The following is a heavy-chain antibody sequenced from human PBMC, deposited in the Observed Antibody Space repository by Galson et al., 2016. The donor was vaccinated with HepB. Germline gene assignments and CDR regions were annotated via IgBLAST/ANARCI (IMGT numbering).Heavy chain of an antibody. CDR3: ARGTYYYYYGMDV. CDR1: GFTFSSYS. CDR2: ISSSSSTI. V-gene: IGHV3-48*02. D-gene: IGHD1-1*01. J-gene: IGHJ6*02. Sequence: SLRLSCAASGFTFSSYSMDWVRQAPGKGLEWVSYISSSSSTIYYADSVKGRFTISRDNAKNSLYLQMNSLRDEDTAVYYCARGTYYYYYGMDVWGQGTTVTVSS.